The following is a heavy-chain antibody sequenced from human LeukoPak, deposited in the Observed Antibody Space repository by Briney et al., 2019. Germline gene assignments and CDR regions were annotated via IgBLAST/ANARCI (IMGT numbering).Heavy chain of an antibody. D-gene: IGHD6-6*01. V-gene: IGHV4-31*03. CDR1: GGSISSGGYY. CDR3: ARLGGIKYSRSQPNWFDP. J-gene: IGHJ5*02. CDR2: IYYSGST. Sequence: PSETLSLTCTVSGGSISSGGYYWSWIRQHPGKGLEWIGYIYYSGSTNYNPSLKSRVTISVDTSKNQFSLKLSSVTAADTAVYYCARLGGIKYSRSQPNWFDPWGQGTLVTVSS.